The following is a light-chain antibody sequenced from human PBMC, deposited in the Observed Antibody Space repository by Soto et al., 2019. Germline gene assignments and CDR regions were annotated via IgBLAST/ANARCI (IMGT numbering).Light chain of an antibody. J-gene: IGLJ1*01. CDR1: SSDVGSYNL. V-gene: IGLV2-23*01. CDR3: CSYADSSTYV. Sequence: QSALTQPASVSGSPGQSITISCTGTSSDVGSYNLVSWYQQHPGKAPKLMIYVDSKRPSGVSNRFSGSKSGNTASLTISGLQTEDEADYYCCSYADSSTYVFGTGTKLTVL. CDR2: VDS.